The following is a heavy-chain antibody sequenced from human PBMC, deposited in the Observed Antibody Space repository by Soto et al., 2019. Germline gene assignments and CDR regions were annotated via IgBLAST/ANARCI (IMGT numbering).Heavy chain of an antibody. CDR1: GFTFSSYG. Sequence: QVQLVESGGGVVQPGRSLRLSCAASGFTFSSYGMHWVRQAPGKGLEWVAVIWYDGSNKYYADSVKGRFTISRDNSKNTLYLQMNSLGAEDTVVYYCSREGYYYDSSGYKILAFDIWGQGTMVTVSS. CDR2: IWYDGSNK. V-gene: IGHV3-33*01. D-gene: IGHD3-22*01. J-gene: IGHJ3*02. CDR3: SREGYYYDSSGYKILAFDI.